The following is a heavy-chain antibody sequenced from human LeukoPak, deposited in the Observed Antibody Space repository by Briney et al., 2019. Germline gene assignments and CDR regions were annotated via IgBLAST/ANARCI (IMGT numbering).Heavy chain of an antibody. CDR1: GFTFSTYA. V-gene: IGHV3-23*01. CDR3: AKALFPPYGGSYFDY. Sequence: PGGSLRLSCAASGFTFSTYAMSWVRQAPGKGLEWVSAISGSGGSTYYADSVKGRFTISRYNSKNTLYLQMNSLRAEDTAVYYCAKALFPPYGGSYFDYWGQGTLVTVSS. J-gene: IGHJ4*02. D-gene: IGHD1-26*01. CDR2: ISGSGGST.